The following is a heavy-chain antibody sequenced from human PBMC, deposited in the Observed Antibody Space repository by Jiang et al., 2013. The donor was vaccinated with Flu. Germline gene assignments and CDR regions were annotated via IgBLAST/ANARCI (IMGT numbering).Heavy chain of an antibody. CDR1: GGSISGYF. CDR2: IHYSGTT. J-gene: IGHJ4*02. Sequence: GLVKPSETLSLTCTVSGGSISGYFWNWIRQPPGKGLEWVGYIHYSGTTNYNPSLQSRVTMSVDTSENLFSLKLSSVTAADTAVYYCARGRSYYASGTYYPYYFDSWGQGTLVTVSS. V-gene: IGHV4-59*01. CDR3: ARGRSYYASGTYYPYYFDS. D-gene: IGHD3-10*01.